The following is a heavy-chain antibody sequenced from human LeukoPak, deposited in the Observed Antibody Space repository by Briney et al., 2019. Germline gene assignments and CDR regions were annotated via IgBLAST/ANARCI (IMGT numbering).Heavy chain of an antibody. Sequence: SETLSLTCAVSGGSISSFYWSWIRQPPGKGLEWIAYMSYSGSTNYNPSLKSRVTISLDTSKNQFSLKLTSVTAADTDVYYCARDSGYYDSSGYYALNYFDYWGQGALVTVSS. CDR2: MSYSGST. CDR1: GGSISSFY. D-gene: IGHD3-22*01. CDR3: ARDSGYYDSSGYYALNYFDY. J-gene: IGHJ4*02. V-gene: IGHV4-59*01.